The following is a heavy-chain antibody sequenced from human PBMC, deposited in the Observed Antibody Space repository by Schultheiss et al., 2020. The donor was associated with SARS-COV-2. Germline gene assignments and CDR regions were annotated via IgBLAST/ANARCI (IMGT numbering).Heavy chain of an antibody. D-gene: IGHD2-15*01. Sequence: ASVKVSCKASGYTFTSYAMHWVRQAPGQRLEWMGWINAGNGNTKYSQKFQGRVTITADESTSTAYMELSSLRSEDTAVYYCASPAGCSGGSCYGGYYYYGMDVWGQGTTVTVSS. CDR3: ASPAGCSGGSCYGGYYYYGMDV. J-gene: IGHJ6*02. CDR2: INAGNGNT. CDR1: GYTFTSYA. V-gene: IGHV1-3*01.